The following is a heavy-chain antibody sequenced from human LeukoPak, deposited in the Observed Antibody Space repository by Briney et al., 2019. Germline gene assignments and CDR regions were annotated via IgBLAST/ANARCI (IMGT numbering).Heavy chain of an antibody. Sequence: GGSLRLSCAASGFTFSSYWMHWVRQVPGKGLMWVSRTNSEGTSTRYADSVKGRFTISRDNAKNTLYLQTNSLRDEDTAVYYCARDPTSWGTVAAPYFDYWGQGTLVTVSS. V-gene: IGHV3-74*01. CDR2: TNSEGTST. CDR3: ARDPTSWGTVAAPYFDY. D-gene: IGHD6-13*01. CDR1: GFTFSSYW. J-gene: IGHJ4*02.